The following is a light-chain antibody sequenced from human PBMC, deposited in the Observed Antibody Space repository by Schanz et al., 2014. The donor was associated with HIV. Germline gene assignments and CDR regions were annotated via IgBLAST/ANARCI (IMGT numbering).Light chain of an antibody. CDR2: SAS. V-gene: IGKV3-20*01. CDR3: QKYNVAPLT. CDR1: QNVYSNY. J-gene: IGKJ4*01. Sequence: EIVLTQSPVTLSLSPGERVTLSCRASQNVYSNYLAWYQQKPGQAPRLLIYSASRRANGIPDRFSGSGSGTEFTLTIGSLQSEDVATYFCQKYNVAPLTFGVGTKVEIK.